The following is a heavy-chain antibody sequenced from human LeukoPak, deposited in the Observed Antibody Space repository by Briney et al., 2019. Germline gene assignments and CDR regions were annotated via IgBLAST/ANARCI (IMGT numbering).Heavy chain of an antibody. V-gene: IGHV6-1*01. J-gene: IGHJ6*04. CDR1: GDSVSSNSAA. CDR2: TYYRSKWYN. CDR3: ASSPYYYGSGSPPSGMDV. Sequence: SQTLSLTCAISGDSVSSNSAAWNWIRQSPSRGLEWLGRTYYRSKWYNDYAVSVKSRITINPDTSKNQFSLQLNSVTPEDTAVYYCASSPYYYGSGSPPSGMDVWGKGTTVTVSS. D-gene: IGHD3-10*01.